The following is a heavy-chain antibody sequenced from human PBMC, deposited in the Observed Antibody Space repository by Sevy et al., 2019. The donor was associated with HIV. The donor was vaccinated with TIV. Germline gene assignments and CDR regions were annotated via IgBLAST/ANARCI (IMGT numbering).Heavy chain of an antibody. CDR3: ARGRKTTQEWLEELDYYYGVDI. Sequence: GGSLRLSCAASGFTFSTYDMHWVRQAPGKGLEWVAYIRYDGSNKYYADSVRGRFTISRDNSKNTLYLQMNSLRAEDTAVYYCARGRKTTQEWLEELDYYYGVDIWGQGPTVTVSS. V-gene: IGHV3-30*02. CDR2: IRYDGSNK. D-gene: IGHD2-8*01. J-gene: IGHJ6*02. CDR1: GFTFSTYD.